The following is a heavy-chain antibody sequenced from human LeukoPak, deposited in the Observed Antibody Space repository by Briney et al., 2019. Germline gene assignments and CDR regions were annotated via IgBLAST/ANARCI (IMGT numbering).Heavy chain of an antibody. Sequence: PGRSLRLSCAASGCTSSSYSMNWVRQAPGKGLEWVSYISSSSSTIYYADSVKGRFTISRDNAKNSLYLQMNSLRAEDTAVYYCARDPFGSRTSDYWGQGTLSPSPQ. CDR1: GCTSSSYS. CDR3: ARDPFGSRTSDY. V-gene: IGHV3-48*01. D-gene: IGHD2-2*01. CDR2: ISSSSSTI. J-gene: IGHJ4*02.